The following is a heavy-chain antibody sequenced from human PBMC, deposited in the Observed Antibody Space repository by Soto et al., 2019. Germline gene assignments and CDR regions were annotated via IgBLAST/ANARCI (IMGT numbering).Heavy chain of an antibody. V-gene: IGHV1-8*01. J-gene: IGHJ5*01. Sequence: QVQLVQSGAEVKTPGASVKVSCKASGYTFASYDINWVRQAPGQGLEWMGWMNPNSGNTGYAQKFQGRLSMTTDTALNIAHLELSSLRNEDTAVYYCARSDGYTFNWLDSWGQGTLVTVSA. D-gene: IGHD2-21*01. CDR1: GYTFASYD. CDR2: MNPNSGNT. CDR3: ARSDGYTFNWLDS.